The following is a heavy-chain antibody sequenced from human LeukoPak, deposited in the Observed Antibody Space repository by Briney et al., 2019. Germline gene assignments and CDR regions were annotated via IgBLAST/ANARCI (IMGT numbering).Heavy chain of an antibody. Sequence: GASVKVSCKASGYTFTGYYMHWVRQAPGQGLEWMGRINPNSGGTNYAQKFHGRVAMTRDTSISTAFMELTRLRSDDTAVYYCARDYCSSTSCLFDYWGQGTLVTVSS. CDR3: ARDYCSSTSCLFDY. J-gene: IGHJ4*02. CDR2: INPNSGGT. CDR1: GYTFTGYY. V-gene: IGHV1-2*06. D-gene: IGHD2-2*01.